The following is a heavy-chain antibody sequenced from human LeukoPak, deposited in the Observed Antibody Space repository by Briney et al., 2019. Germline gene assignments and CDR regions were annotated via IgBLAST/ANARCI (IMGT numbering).Heavy chain of an antibody. Sequence: QTLSLTCAISGDSVSSNSATWNWIRQSPSRGLEWLGRTYYRSKWYNDYAVSVKSRITINPDTSKNQISVQLNSVTPEDTAMYYCARRSGAIGFWFDPWGQGTLVTVSS. CDR1: GDSVSSNSAT. D-gene: IGHD2-15*01. J-gene: IGHJ5*02. CDR2: TYYRSKWYN. V-gene: IGHV6-1*01. CDR3: ARRSGAIGFWFDP.